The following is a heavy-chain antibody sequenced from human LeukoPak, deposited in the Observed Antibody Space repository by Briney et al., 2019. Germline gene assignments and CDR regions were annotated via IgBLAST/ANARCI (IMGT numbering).Heavy chain of an antibody. J-gene: IGHJ3*02. D-gene: IGHD3-22*01. V-gene: IGHV3-11*04. CDR3: ARGDLNYYDSSGYNGHDAFDI. CDR1: GFTFSDYY. CDR2: ISSSGSTI. Sequence: GGSLRLSCAASGFTFSDYYMSWIRQAPGKGLEWVSYISSSGSTIYYADSVKGRFTISRDNAKNSLYLQMNSLRAEDTAVYYCARGDLNYYDSSGYNGHDAFDIWGQGTMVTVSS.